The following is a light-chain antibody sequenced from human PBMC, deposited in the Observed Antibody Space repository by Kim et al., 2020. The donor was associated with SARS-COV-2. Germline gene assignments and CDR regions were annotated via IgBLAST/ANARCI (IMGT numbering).Light chain of an antibody. Sequence: SYELTQPLSVSVALGQTARITCGGNNIGSKNVHWYQQKPGQAPVLVIYRDSNRPSGIPERFSGSNSGNTATLTISRAQAGDEADYYCQVWDSSGMFGGGTKLTVL. V-gene: IGLV3-9*01. CDR1: NIGSKN. CDR3: QVWDSSGM. J-gene: IGLJ3*02. CDR2: RDS.